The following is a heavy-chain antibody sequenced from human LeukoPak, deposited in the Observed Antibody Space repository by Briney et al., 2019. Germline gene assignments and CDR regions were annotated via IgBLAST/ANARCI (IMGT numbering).Heavy chain of an antibody. CDR2: ISGSGGST. J-gene: IGHJ6*02. CDR3: ARDGARGRYYYYGMDV. CDR1: GFTFSSYA. Sequence: PGGSLRLSCAASGFTFSSYAMHWVRQAPGKGLEWVSAISGSGGSTYYADSVKGRFTISRDNAKNSLYLQMNSLRAEDTAVYYCARDGARGRYYYYGMDVWGQGTTVTVSS. D-gene: IGHD3-16*01. V-gene: IGHV3-21*01.